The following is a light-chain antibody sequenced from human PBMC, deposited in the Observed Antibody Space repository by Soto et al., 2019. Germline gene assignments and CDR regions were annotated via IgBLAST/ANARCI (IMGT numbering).Light chain of an antibody. J-gene: IGKJ4*01. Sequence: DIVLTQSPATLSLSPGERATLSCRASQSVSRYLAWYQQKPGQAPRLLIYDASNRATGIPARFSGSGSGTGFTLTISSLEPEDFAVYYCQQRSDWPSTFGGGTKVEI. CDR3: QQRSDWPST. CDR1: QSVSRY. V-gene: IGKV3-11*01. CDR2: DAS.